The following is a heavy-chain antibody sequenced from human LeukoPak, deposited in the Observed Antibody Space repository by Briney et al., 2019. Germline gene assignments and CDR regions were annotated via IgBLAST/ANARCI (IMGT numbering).Heavy chain of an antibody. CDR3: AREAPVVAVGTAGINFDY. J-gene: IGHJ4*02. D-gene: IGHD6-13*01. CDR1: GYTFTGHY. Sequence: ASVKVSCKASGYTFTGHYMHWVRQAPGQGLEWMGWINPNNGGTHYAQNFQGRVTMTRDTSINTAFMELSRLKSDDTAIYYCAREAPVVAVGTAGINFDYWGQGTLVTVSS. V-gene: IGHV1-2*02. CDR2: INPNNGGT.